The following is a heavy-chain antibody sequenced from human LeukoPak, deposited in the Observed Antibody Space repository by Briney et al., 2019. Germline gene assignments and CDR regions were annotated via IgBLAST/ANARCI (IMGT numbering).Heavy chain of an antibody. Sequence: GGSPRLSCAASGFTFSSYSMNWVRQAPGKGLEWVSSISSSSSYIYYADSVKGRFTISRDNAKNSLYLQMNSLRAEDTAVYYCARASAGTVLYYFDYWGQGTLVTVSS. D-gene: IGHD6-13*01. CDR3: ARASAGTVLYYFDY. CDR2: ISSSSSYI. J-gene: IGHJ4*02. V-gene: IGHV3-21*01. CDR1: GFTFSSYS.